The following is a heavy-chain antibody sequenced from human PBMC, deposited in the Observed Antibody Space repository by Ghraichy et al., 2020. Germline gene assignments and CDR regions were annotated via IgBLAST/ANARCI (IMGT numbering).Heavy chain of an antibody. CDR3: ATTSHAPANS. D-gene: IGHD1-14*01. J-gene: IGHJ4*02. CDR2: IKYDGSEK. CDR1: GFTFSNYW. Sequence: GGSLRLSCAASGFTFSNYWMTWVRQAPGKGLEWVANIKYDGSEKYYVDSVKGRFTISRDNAKNSLYLQMNSLRAEDTAMYYCATTSHAPANSWGQGTLVTVSS. V-gene: IGHV3-7*03.